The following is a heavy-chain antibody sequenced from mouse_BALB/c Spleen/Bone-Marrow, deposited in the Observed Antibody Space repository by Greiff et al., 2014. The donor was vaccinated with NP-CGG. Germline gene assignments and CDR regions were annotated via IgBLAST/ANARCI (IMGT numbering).Heavy chain of an antibody. V-gene: IGHV7-3*02. J-gene: IGHJ1*01. CDR2: IRNKANGYRT. Sequence: DVHLVESGGGLVQPGGSLRLSCATSGFTFTDYYMSWVRQPPGKALEWLGFIRNKANGYRTMYSTCMKGQFTISIGNSQSIRYPQMNTLRVEDSATYYGARDKNYGGYGYFDDWGAGTTVTVSS. CDR3: ARDKNYGGYGYFDD. D-gene: IGHD1-1*02. CDR1: GFTFTDYY.